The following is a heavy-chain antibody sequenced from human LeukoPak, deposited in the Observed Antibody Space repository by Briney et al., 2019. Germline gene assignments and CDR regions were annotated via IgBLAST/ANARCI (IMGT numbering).Heavy chain of an antibody. CDR1: GGSISSGDYY. CDR3: ARRETVGAILGRKAVYMDV. J-gene: IGHJ6*03. Sequence: PSETLSLTCTVSGGSISSGDYYWSWIRQPPGKGLEWIGYIYYSGSTYYNPSLKSRVTISVDTSKNQFSLKLSSVTAADTAVYYCARRETVGAILGRKAVYMDVWGKGTTVTVSS. CDR2: IYYSGST. V-gene: IGHV4-30-4*08. D-gene: IGHD1-26*01.